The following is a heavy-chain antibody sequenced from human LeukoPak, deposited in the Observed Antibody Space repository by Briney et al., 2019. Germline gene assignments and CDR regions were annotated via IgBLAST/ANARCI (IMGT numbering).Heavy chain of an antibody. CDR3: ARGLLASGWSRDWDYMDV. CDR1: GFTFSSYG. V-gene: IGHV3-48*01. Sequence: GGSLRLSCAASGFTFSSYGIHWVRQAPGKGLEWVSYISSSSSTIYYADSVKGRFTISRDNAKNSLYLQMNSLRAEDTAVYYCARGLLASGWSRDWDYMDVWGKGTTVTVSS. D-gene: IGHD6-19*01. CDR2: ISSSSSTI. J-gene: IGHJ6*03.